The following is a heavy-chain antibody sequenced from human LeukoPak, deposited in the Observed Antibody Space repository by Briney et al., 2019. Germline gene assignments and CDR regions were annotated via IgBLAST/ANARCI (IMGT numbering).Heavy chain of an antibody. CDR2: INSDGSST. J-gene: IGHJ4*02. V-gene: IGHV3-74*01. CDR3: ARGNVVSPPDY. D-gene: IGHD2-8*01. CDR1: GFTFSSYW. Sequence: GGSLRLSCAASGFTFSSYWMHWVRQAPGKGLVWVSRINSDGSSTSYADSVKGRFTISRDNAKNTLYLQMNRLRAEDTAVYYCARGNVVSPPDYWGQGTLVTVSS.